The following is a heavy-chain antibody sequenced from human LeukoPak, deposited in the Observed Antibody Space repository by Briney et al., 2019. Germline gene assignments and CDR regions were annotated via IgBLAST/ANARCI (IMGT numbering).Heavy chain of an antibody. J-gene: IGHJ4*02. CDR1: GFTFSSYG. CDR2: IWYDGSNK. CDR3: ARDPLGDSTYYFDY. V-gene: IGHV3-33*01. D-gene: IGHD2-21*01. Sequence: GGSLRLSCAASGFTFSSYGMHWVRQAPGKGLEWVAVIWYDGSNKYYADSVKGRFTISRDNSKNTLYLQMNSLRAEDTAVYYCARDPLGDSTYYFDYWGQGTLVTVSS.